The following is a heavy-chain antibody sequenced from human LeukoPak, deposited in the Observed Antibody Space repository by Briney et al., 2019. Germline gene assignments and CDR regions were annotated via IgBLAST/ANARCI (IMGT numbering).Heavy chain of an antibody. V-gene: IGHV1-2*02. CDR2: INPNSGGT. J-gene: IGHJ4*02. CDR1: RYTFTGYH. Sequence: ASVKVSCKASRYTFTGYHMHWVRQAPGQGLEWMGWINPNSGGTNYAQKFQGRVTMTRDTSISTAYMELSRLRSDDTAVYYCARGSDDFWSGYSPSYWGQGTLVTVSS. CDR3: ARGSDDFWSGYSPSY. D-gene: IGHD3-3*01.